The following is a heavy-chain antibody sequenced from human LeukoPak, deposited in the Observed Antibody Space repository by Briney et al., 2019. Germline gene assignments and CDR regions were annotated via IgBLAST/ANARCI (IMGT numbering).Heavy chain of an antibody. Sequence: ASVKVSCKASGYTFTSYGISWVRQAPGQGLEWMGWISAYNGNTNYAQKLLGRVTMTTDTSTSTAYMELRSLRSDDTAVYYCARESGPFYDFWSGSYYFDYWGQGTLVTVSS. CDR2: ISAYNGNT. CDR1: GYTFTSYG. D-gene: IGHD3-3*01. V-gene: IGHV1-18*01. CDR3: ARESGPFYDFWSGSYYFDY. J-gene: IGHJ4*02.